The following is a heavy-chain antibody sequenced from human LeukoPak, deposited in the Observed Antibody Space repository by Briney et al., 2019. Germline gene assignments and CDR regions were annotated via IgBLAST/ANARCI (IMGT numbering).Heavy chain of an antibody. CDR3: SANFFYGSGSYSGGFDP. Sequence: ASVKVSCKASGGTFSSYAISWVRQAPGQGLEWMGRIIPILGIANYAQKFQGRVTITADKSTSTAYMELSSLRSEDTAVYYCSANFFYGSGSYSGGFDPWGQGTLVTVSS. CDR2: IIPILGIA. J-gene: IGHJ5*02. V-gene: IGHV1-69*04. D-gene: IGHD3-10*01. CDR1: GGTFSSYA.